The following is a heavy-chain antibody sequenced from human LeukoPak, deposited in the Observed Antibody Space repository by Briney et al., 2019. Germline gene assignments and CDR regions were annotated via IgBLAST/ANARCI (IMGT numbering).Heavy chain of an antibody. V-gene: IGHV4-61*02. CDR1: GGSISSSSYY. Sequence: SETLSLTCTVSGGSISSSSYYWGWIRQPAGKGLEWIGRIYTSGSTNYNPSLKSRVTMSVDTSKNQFSLKLSSVTAADTAVYYCARDLVSGYYGSGSYSYYFDYWGQGTLVTVSS. J-gene: IGHJ4*02. D-gene: IGHD3-10*01. CDR2: IYTSGST. CDR3: ARDLVSGYYGSGSYSYYFDY.